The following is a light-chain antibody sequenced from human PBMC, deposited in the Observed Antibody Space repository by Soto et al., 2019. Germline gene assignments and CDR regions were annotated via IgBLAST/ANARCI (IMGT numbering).Light chain of an antibody. CDR1: SSDVGAYNY. CDR3: SSYTTSFALI. Sequence: QSVLTQPASVSGSPGQSITISCTGTSSDVGAYNYVSWYQQHPGKVPKLMIYDVSNRPSGVSNRFSGSKSGNTASLTISGLQAEDEADYYCSSYTTSFALIFGGGIKLTVL. V-gene: IGLV2-14*01. CDR2: DVS. J-gene: IGLJ2*01.